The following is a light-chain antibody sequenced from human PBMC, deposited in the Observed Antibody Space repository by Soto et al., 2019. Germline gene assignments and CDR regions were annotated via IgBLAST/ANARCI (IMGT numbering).Light chain of an antibody. V-gene: IGKV4-1*01. CDR3: QQYYSTPRT. CDR1: QSVLYSSNNKNY. CDR2: WAS. Sequence: DIVMTQSPESLAVSLGERATINCESSQSVLYSSNNKNYLAWYHQKPGQPPKLLIYWASTRESGVPDRFSGSGSGTDFALTISSLQAEDVAVYYCQQYYSTPRTFGQGTKVEIK. J-gene: IGKJ1*01.